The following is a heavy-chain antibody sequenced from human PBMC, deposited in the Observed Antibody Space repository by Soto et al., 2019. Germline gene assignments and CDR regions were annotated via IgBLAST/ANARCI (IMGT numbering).Heavy chain of an antibody. CDR3: MRYDYYGGTSRD. Sequence: EVQLVESGGTLVQPGGSLRLSCAASGLTFSSPWMSWVRQAPGKGLEWVANMKQDDSEKYYLESVKGRFTISRDNTKNSLDLQMNRLRGEETAVYYCMRYDYYGGTSRDWGQGTLVTVST. D-gene: IGHD3-16*01. CDR2: MKQDDSEK. CDR1: GLTFSSPW. V-gene: IGHV3-7*01. J-gene: IGHJ4*02.